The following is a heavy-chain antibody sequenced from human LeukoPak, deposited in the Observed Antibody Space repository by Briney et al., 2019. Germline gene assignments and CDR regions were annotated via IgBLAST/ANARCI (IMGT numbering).Heavy chain of an antibody. CDR3: ARVSVGEAAKGAFDI. V-gene: IGHV3-53*01. J-gene: IGHJ3*02. CDR2: IYSGGRT. CDR1: GFTVSSNY. D-gene: IGHD3-16*01. Sequence: GGSLRLSCAASGFTVSSNYMSWVRQAPGKGLEWVSVIYSGGRTYYADSVKGRFTISRDNAKNTLYLQMNSLRAEDTAVYYCARVSVGEAAKGAFDIWGQGTMVTVSS.